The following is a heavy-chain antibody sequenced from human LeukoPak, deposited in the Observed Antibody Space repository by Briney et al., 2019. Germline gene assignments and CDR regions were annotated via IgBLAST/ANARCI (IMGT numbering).Heavy chain of an antibody. CDR3: ARGGVVAPIDY. D-gene: IGHD5-12*01. V-gene: IGHV4-34*01. Sequence: SQTLSLTCALYGVSFSGYYWSWIREPPGTGLEWIGEINHSGTTNYNPYLKSRVTISVDTSKNQFSLKLSSVTAADTAVYYCARGGVVAPIDYWGQGTLVTVSS. CDR1: GVSFSGYY. CDR2: INHSGTT. J-gene: IGHJ4*02.